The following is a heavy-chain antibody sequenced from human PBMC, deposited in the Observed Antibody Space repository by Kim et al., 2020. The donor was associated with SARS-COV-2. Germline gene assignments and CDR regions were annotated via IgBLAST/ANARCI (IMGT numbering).Heavy chain of an antibody. CDR1: GFTFSSYS. J-gene: IGHJ4*02. Sequence: GGSLRLSCAASGFTFSSYSMNWVRQAPGKGLEWVSYISSSSSAIYYADSVKGRFTISRDNAKNSLYLQMNSLRDEDTAVYYCARDQREGGPNYYESSGYSTEFDYWGQGTLVTVSS. V-gene: IGHV3-48*02. CDR2: ISSSSSAI. CDR3: ARDQREGGPNYYESSGYSTEFDY. D-gene: IGHD3-22*01.